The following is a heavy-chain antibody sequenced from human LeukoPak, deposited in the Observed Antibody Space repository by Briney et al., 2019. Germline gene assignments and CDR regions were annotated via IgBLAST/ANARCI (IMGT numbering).Heavy chain of an antibody. D-gene: IGHD3-10*01. CDR1: GFSFDDFD. J-gene: IGHJ6*02. CDR3: AKDSDYFGSGSYYNFWDV. CDR2: IGWNGRSI. V-gene: IGHV3-9*01. Sequence: LGGSLRLSCEASGFSFDDFDMHWVRHAPGKGLEWVSRIGWNGRSIHYADSVKGRFTISRDNAKNSLYLQMNSLRAEDTALYYCAKDSDYFGSGSYYNFWDVWGQGTTVIVSS.